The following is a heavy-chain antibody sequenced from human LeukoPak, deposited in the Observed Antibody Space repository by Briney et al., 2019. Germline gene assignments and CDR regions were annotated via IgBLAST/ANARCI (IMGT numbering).Heavy chain of an antibody. J-gene: IGHJ4*02. Sequence: GASVKVSCKASGYTFTDYYIQWVRQAPRQGLEWMGWINPNSGGTNYAQKFQGRVTMTRDTSISTAYMELSSLRSEDTAVYYCARDQYYDILTGYGAFDYWGQGTLVTVSS. CDR1: GYTFTDYY. V-gene: IGHV1-2*02. D-gene: IGHD3-9*01. CDR3: ARDQYYDILTGYGAFDY. CDR2: INPNSGGT.